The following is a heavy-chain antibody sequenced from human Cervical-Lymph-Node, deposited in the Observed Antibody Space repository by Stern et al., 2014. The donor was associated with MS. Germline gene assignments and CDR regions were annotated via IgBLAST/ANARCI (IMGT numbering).Heavy chain of an antibody. D-gene: IGHD3-22*01. V-gene: IGHV4-30-4*01. CDR3: ARTDILLLDY. J-gene: IGHJ4*02. CDR2: ISYSVSS. CDR1: GDSISSDDHY. Sequence: QVQLQESGPGLVRPSQTLSLTCTVSGDSISSDDHYWSWVRQPPGKGLEWLGYISYSVSSYFNPSLKRRATMSVDTSKNQFSLKLKSVTAADTAVYYCARTDILLLDYWGQGALVTVSS.